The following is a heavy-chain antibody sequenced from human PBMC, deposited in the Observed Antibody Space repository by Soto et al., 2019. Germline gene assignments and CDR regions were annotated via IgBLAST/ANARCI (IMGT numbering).Heavy chain of an antibody. CDR2: ISESGGAT. CDR1: GFTFSSYA. D-gene: IGHD2-15*01. J-gene: IGHJ4*02. V-gene: IGHV3-23*01. Sequence: EAQLLESGGGLVQPGGSLRLSCAASGFTFSSYAMNWVRQSPGKGLEWVSGISESGGATDYADAVKGRFTISRDNSRNPLGLQMSALGDGDAAVDYWAKRGGGCGGGRCYRGYDYWGQGTLVTVSS. CDR3: AKRGGGCGGGRCYRGYDY.